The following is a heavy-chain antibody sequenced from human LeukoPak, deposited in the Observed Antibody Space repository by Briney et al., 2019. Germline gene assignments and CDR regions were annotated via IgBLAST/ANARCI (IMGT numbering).Heavy chain of an antibody. D-gene: IGHD3-10*01. CDR1: GGSISSSSYY. J-gene: IGHJ5*02. CDR3: ARHPNYYYGSGSYSDNWFDP. Sequence: SETLSLTCTVSGGSISSSSYYWGWIRQPPGKGLEWIGSIYYGGSTYYNPSLKSRVTISVDTSKNQFSLKLSSVTAADTAVYYCARHPNYYYGSGSYSDNWFDPWGQGTLVTVSS. CDR2: IYYGGST. V-gene: IGHV4-39*01.